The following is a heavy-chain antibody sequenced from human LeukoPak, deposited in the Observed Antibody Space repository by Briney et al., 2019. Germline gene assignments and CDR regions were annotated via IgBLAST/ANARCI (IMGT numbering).Heavy chain of an antibody. CDR3: ARGTEMTSFTGYYSFDY. CDR1: GGSISTFF. D-gene: IGHD3-9*01. Sequence: SETLSLTCTVSGGSISTFFWTCIRQSAGKGLEWIGRIYTGTTYYNPSLESRATISVDTSNNRFSLKLTSLTAADTAVYYCARGTEMTSFTGYYSFDYWGRGSLVTVSS. J-gene: IGHJ4*02. V-gene: IGHV4-4*07. CDR2: IYTGTT.